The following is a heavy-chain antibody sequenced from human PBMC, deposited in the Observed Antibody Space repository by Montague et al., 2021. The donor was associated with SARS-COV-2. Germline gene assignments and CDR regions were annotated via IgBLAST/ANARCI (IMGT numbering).Heavy chain of an antibody. CDR3: ARYGDYADAFDI. J-gene: IGHJ3*02. V-gene: IGHV3-13*01. Sequence: SLRLSCAASGFTFSSYAMHWVRQATGKGLEWVSAIGTAGDTYYPGSVKGRFTISRENAKNSLYLQMNSLRAGDTAVYYCARYGDYADAFDIWGQGTMVTVSS. D-gene: IGHD4-17*01. CDR2: IGTAGDT. CDR1: GFTFSSYA.